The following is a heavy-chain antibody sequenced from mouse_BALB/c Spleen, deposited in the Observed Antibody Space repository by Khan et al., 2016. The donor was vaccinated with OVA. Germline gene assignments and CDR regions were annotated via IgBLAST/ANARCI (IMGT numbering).Heavy chain of an antibody. CDR1: GFTFSSYG. V-gene: IGHV5-6-3*01. J-gene: IGHJ2*01. D-gene: IGHD2-1*01. CDR2: INTNVGST. Sequence: EVQLQESGGGLVQPGGSLKLSCAASGFTFSSYGMSWVRQTPDKRLELVATINTNVGSTYYPDSVKGRFTISRDNAKNTLYLQMSSLKSEDTAMYYCTRVGIIYYGNYAYCFDYWGQGTTLTVSS. CDR3: TRVGIIYYGNYAYCFDY.